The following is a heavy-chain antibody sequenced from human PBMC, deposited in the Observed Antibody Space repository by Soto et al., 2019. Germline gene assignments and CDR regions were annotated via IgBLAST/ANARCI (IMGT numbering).Heavy chain of an antibody. Sequence: QVQLVQSGAEVKKPGSSVKVSCKASGGTFSSYAISWVRQAPGQGLEWMGGIIPIFGTANYAKKFQGRVTITADESTSTADMELSSLRSEDTAVYYCALHYGSGSNYYYYGMDVWGQGTTVTVSS. CDR2: IIPIFGTA. J-gene: IGHJ6*02. D-gene: IGHD3-10*01. V-gene: IGHV1-69*12. CDR3: ALHYGSGSNYYYYGMDV. CDR1: GGTFSSYA.